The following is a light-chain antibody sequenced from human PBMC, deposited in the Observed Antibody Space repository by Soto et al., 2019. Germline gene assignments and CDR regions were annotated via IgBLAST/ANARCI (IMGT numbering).Light chain of an antibody. V-gene: IGKV3-11*01. Sequence: EMVLTQSPDTLSFSAGERATLSCRARQSVRSNLAWYQQKPGQAPRLLIYGASTRATGIPARFSGSGSGTDFTLTISSLEPEDFAVYYCQQRSNWLPITLGRGTRLEIK. CDR3: QQRSNWLPIT. J-gene: IGKJ5*01. CDR2: GAS. CDR1: QSVRSN.